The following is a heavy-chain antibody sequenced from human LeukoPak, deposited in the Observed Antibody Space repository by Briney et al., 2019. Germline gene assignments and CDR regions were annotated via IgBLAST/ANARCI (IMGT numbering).Heavy chain of an antibody. Sequence: GGSLRLSCAASGFTFSSYAMSWVRQAPGKGLEWVSAISGSGGSTYYADSVKGRFTISRDNSKNTLYLQLNNLRVEDTAIYYCAKANWVPNADAVWWGQGTLVTVSS. CDR3: AKANWVPNADAVW. J-gene: IGHJ4*02. D-gene: IGHD1-1*01. CDR1: GFTFSSYA. CDR2: ISGSGGST. V-gene: IGHV3-23*01.